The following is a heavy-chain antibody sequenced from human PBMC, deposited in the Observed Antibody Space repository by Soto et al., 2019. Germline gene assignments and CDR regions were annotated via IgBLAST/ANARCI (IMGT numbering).Heavy chain of an antibody. CDR3: ARDYGDYFDY. J-gene: IGHJ4*02. D-gene: IGHD4-17*01. V-gene: IGHV1-46*01. Sequence: ASVKVSCKASGYTFTTYYIHWVRQAPGQGLGWMGLINPNVGRTSSAQKFQGRVTMTRDTSTSTVYMELSSLTSEDTAFYYCARDYGDYFDYWGQGTLVTVSS. CDR1: GYTFTTYY. CDR2: INPNVGRT.